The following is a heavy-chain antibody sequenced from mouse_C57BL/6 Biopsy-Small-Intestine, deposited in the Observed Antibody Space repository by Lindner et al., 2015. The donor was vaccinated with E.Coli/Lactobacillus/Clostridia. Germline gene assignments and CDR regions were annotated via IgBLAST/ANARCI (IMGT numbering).Heavy chain of an antibody. CDR2: INPGSGGT. J-gene: IGHJ2*01. V-gene: IGHV1-54*01. Sequence: VQLQESGAELIRPGTSVKVSCKASGYAFTNNLIEWVKQRPGQGLEWIGVINPGSGGTNYNEKFKGKATLTADKSSSTAYMQLSSLTSEDSAVYFCTRSDGYDEGGHDYWGQGTTLTVSS. D-gene: IGHD2-2*01. CDR1: GYAFTNNL. CDR3: TRSDGYDEGGHDY.